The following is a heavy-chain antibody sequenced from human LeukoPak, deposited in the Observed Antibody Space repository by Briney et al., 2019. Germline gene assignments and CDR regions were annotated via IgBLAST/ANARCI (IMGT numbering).Heavy chain of an antibody. Sequence: HPGGSLRLSRAASGFTFRNYAMNWVRQAPGKGLEWVSYISSNNSTIYYADSVKGRFTISRDNAKNSLYLQMNSLRAEDTAVYYCARLFGSLPFDYWGQGTLVTVSS. V-gene: IGHV3-48*04. D-gene: IGHD3-10*02. CDR1: GFTFRNYA. J-gene: IGHJ4*02. CDR3: ARLFGSLPFDY. CDR2: ISSNNSTI.